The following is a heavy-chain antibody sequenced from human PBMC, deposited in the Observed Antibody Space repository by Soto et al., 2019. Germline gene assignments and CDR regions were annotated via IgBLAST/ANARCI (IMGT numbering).Heavy chain of an antibody. D-gene: IGHD3-10*01. Sequence: SETLSLTCAVYGGSFSGYYWRWIRQPPGKGLEWIGEINHSGSTNYNPSLKSRVTISVDTSKNQFSLKLSSVTAADTAVYYCARGRSMVRGVIITFYYYYMDVWGKGTTVT. CDR3: ARGRSMVRGVIITFYYYYMDV. V-gene: IGHV4-34*01. CDR2: INHSGST. J-gene: IGHJ6*03. CDR1: GGSFSGYY.